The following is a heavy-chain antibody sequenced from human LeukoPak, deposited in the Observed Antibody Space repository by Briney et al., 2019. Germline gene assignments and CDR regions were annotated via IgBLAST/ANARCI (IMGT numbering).Heavy chain of an antibody. Sequence: PGGSLRLSCAASGFTFSSYEMNWVRQAPGKGLEWVSYISSSGSTIYYADSVKGRFTISRDNAKNSLYLQMNSLRAEDTAVYYWARGETGQCLVRYFDYGGRGTLVTVSS. CDR1: GFTFSSYE. CDR3: ARGETGQCLVRYFDY. J-gene: IGHJ4*02. V-gene: IGHV3-48*03. D-gene: IGHD6-19*01. CDR2: ISSSGSTI.